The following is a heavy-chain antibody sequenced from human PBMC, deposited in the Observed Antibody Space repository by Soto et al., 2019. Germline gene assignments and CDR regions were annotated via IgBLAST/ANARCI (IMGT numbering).Heavy chain of an antibody. V-gene: IGHV1-24*01. Sequence: ASVKVSCKVSGYTLTELSMHWVRQAPGKGLEWMGGFDPEDGETIYAQKFQGRVTMTEDTSTDTAYMELSSLRSEDTAVYYCALGYCGGDCYSRPFDYWGQGTLVTVSS. CDR1: GYTLTELS. CDR3: ALGYCGGDCYSRPFDY. J-gene: IGHJ4*02. CDR2: FDPEDGET. D-gene: IGHD2-21*02.